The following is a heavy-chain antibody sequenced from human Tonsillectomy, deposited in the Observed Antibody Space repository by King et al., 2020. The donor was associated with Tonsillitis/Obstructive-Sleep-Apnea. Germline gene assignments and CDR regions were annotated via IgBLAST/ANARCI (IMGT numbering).Heavy chain of an antibody. CDR3: ARVGNCSSTGCFDY. CDR1: GGSFSGNY. D-gene: IGHD2-2*03. V-gene: IGHV4-34*01. J-gene: IGHJ4*02. Sequence: VQLQQWGAGLLKPSETLSLTCAVNGGSFSGNYWTWIRQPPGKGLEWIGEINHSGGTMSNPPLKGRATISVDTPKSQFSLMLNSVTAADTAVYYCARVGNCSSTGCFDYWGQGTLVTVSS. CDR2: INHSGGT.